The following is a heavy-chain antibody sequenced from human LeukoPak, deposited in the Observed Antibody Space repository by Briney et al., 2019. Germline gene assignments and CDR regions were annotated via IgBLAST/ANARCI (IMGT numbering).Heavy chain of an antibody. CDR2: ISPYNGNT. V-gene: IGHV1-18*01. CDR1: GYDFTSVG. Sequence: ASVKVSCKASGYDFTSVGITWVRRAPGQGLEWMGWISPYNGNTRYAQKFQGRVAMTTDTSTTTAYMELRSLRSDDTAVYYCARDPGVSGGPYYFDYWGQGTLVTVSS. CDR3: ARDPGVSGGPYYFDY. J-gene: IGHJ4*02. D-gene: IGHD4-23*01.